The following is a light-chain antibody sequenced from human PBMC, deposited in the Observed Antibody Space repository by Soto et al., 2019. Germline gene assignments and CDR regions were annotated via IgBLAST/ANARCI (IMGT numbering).Light chain of an antibody. J-gene: IGKJ3*01. CDR3: QQYGSSSFA. V-gene: IGKV3-20*01. Sequence: EIVLTQSPGTLSVSPGERATLFCRASQSISSTYLAWYQKKPRQAPRLLLYAAFNRATGIPNCFSSSWSGTYFTITSSRLEPEDCAFYYRQQYGSSSFAFGPGTKVEIK. CDR2: AAF. CDR1: QSISSTY.